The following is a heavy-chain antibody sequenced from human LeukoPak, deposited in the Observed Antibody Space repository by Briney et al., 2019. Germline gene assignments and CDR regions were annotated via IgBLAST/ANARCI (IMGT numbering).Heavy chain of an antibody. CDR3: AREAGCSGGSFYFDY. CDR1: RYTFTSYY. CDR2: MNPSGGNT. Sequence: ASVKVSSKASRYTFTSYYMHWERQAAGQGLEWMGIMNPSGGNTSYAQKFQGRLTKTRDTSTSTAYMELTSVRSEARAVNCWAREAGCSGGSFYFDYWGQGTLVTVSS. V-gene: IGHV1-46*01. D-gene: IGHD2-15*01. J-gene: IGHJ4*02.